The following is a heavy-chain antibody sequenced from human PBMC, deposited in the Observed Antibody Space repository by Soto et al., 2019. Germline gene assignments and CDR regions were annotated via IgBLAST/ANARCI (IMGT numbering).Heavy chain of an antibody. CDR2: ISGSSGVM. D-gene: IGHD6-13*01. Sequence: GGSLRLSCAGSGFTFSSYSIILVRQAPGKGLEWVSDISGSSGVMYYADSVKGRFTISRDNARNSVFLEMNSLRDEDTAVYYCARELAALRRGMDVWGQGTTVTVSS. CDR3: ARELAALRRGMDV. CDR1: GFTFSSYS. J-gene: IGHJ6*02. V-gene: IGHV3-48*02.